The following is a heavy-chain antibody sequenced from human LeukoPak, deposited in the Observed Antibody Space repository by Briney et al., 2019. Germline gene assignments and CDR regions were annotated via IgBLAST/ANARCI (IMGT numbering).Heavy chain of an antibody. D-gene: IGHD3-16*01. Sequence: GGSLRLSCAASGFTFSSYEMNWVRQAPGKGLEWVSYISSSGSTIYYADSVKGRFTISRDNAKNSLYLQMNSLRAEDTAVYYCARDYGGEAFDYWGQGTLVTVSS. V-gene: IGHV3-48*03. CDR1: GFTFSSYE. CDR3: ARDYGGEAFDY. CDR2: ISSSGSTI. J-gene: IGHJ4*02.